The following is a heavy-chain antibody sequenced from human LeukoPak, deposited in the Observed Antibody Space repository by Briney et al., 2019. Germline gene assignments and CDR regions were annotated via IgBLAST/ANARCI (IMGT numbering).Heavy chain of an antibody. CDR3: ARDYGNYYDSSGYCLGY. J-gene: IGHJ4*02. CDR2: IWYDGSNK. Sequence: GGSLRLSCAASGFTFSSYGMHWVRQAPGKGLECVAVIWYDGSNKYYADSVKGRFTISRDNSKNTLYLQMNSLRAGDTAVYYCARDYGNYYDSSGYCLGYWGQGTLVTVSS. CDR1: GFTFSSYG. D-gene: IGHD3-22*01. V-gene: IGHV3-33*01.